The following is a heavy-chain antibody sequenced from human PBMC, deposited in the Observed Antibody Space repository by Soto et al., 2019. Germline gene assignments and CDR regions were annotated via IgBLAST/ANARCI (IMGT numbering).Heavy chain of an antibody. CDR2: HYWDGDK. V-gene: IGHV2-5*02. J-gene: IGHJ3*01. Sequence: QITLKESGPTLVNPTQTLTLTCTFSGFSLTTVGVGVGWIRQPPGKALEWLALHYWDGDKRYSPSLKSRLTATTDTSKNQVMLTMTNMDPVDTATYYCAHGTTVTTGGAFDVWGPGTTVTVSS. D-gene: IGHD4-17*01. CDR1: GFSLTTVGVG. CDR3: AHGTTVTTGGAFDV.